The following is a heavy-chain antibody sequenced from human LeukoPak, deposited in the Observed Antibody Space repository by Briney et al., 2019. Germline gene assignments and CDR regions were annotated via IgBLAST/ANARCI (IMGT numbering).Heavy chain of an antibody. CDR2: INPSGGST. CDR1: GYTFTSYY. D-gene: IGHD5-18*01. Sequence: ASVKVSCKASGYTFTSYYMHWVRQAPGQGLEWMGIINPSGGSTSYAQKFQGRVTMTRDMSTSIVYMELSSLRSEDTALYYCAREREDSYYFDYWGQGTLVTVSS. J-gene: IGHJ4*02. V-gene: IGHV1-46*01. CDR3: AREREDSYYFDY.